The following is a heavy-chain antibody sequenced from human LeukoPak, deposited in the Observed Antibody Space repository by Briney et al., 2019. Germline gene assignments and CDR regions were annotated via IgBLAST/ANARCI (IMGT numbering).Heavy chain of an antibody. V-gene: IGHV3-48*04. CDR1: GFTFSSYA. J-gene: IGHJ4*02. D-gene: IGHD6-19*01. CDR3: ARGAYSSGWAYFDH. Sequence: GGSLRLSCAASGFTFSSYAMRWVRQAPGKGLEWVSYISFSVNTRYYGDSVKGRFTISRDNAKNSLYLHMDSLRAEDTAVYYCARGAYSSGWAYFDHWGQGTLVTVSS. CDR2: ISFSVNTR.